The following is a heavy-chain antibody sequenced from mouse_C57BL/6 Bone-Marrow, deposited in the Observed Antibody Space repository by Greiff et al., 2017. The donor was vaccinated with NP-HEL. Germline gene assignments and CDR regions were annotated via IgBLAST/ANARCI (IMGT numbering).Heavy chain of an antibody. CDR1: GYTFTDYN. CDR2: INPNNGGT. V-gene: IGHV1-22*01. D-gene: IGHD1-1*01. CDR3: ERRGFGTTVVATVDY. J-gene: IGHJ2*01. Sequence: EVQGVESGPELVKPGASVKMSCKASGYTFTDYNMHWVKQSHGKSLEWIGYINPNNGGTSYNQKFKGKATLTVNKSSSTAYMELRSLTSEDSAVYYCERRGFGTTVVATVDYWGQGTTLTVSS.